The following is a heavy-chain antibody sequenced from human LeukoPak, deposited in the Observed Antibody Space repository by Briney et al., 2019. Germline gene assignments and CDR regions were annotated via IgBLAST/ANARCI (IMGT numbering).Heavy chain of an antibody. V-gene: IGHV3-23*01. J-gene: IGHJ4*02. D-gene: IGHD5-12*01. CDR2: IRGSGGST. Sequence: GGSLRLSCAASGFTFSSYAMSWARQAPGKGLEWVSVIRGSGGSTYYADSVKGRFTISRDNSMNTLYLQMNSLRAEDTAVYYCAKGPPTGGYGDYWGQGTLVTVSS. CDR1: GFTFSSYA. CDR3: AKGPPTGGYGDY.